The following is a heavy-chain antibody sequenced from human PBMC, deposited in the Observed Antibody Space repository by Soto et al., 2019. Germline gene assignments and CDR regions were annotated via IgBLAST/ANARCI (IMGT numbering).Heavy chain of an antibody. D-gene: IGHD3-10*02. CDR2: ITNRATGDTT. CDR1: GFSVSDHF. CDR3: ASSITQMFTD. J-gene: IGHJ4*02. V-gene: IGHV3-72*01. Sequence: EVQLVASGGGLVQPGGSLRLSCTASGFSVSDHFMDWVRQTPGKGLEWLGQITNRATGDTTFYAASVKGRFTVSKDESRNSVHLQMNSLKTEDTAVYYCASSITQMFTDWCQGTLVAVAS.